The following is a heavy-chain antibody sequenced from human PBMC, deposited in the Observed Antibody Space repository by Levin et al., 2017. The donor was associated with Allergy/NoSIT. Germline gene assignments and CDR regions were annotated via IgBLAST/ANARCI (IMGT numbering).Heavy chain of an antibody. J-gene: IGHJ4*02. CDR2: INPNSGGT. Sequence: ASVKVSCKASGYTFTGYYMHWVRQAPGQGLEWMGWINPNSGGTNYAQKFQGRVTMTRDTSISTAYMELSRLRSDDTAVYYCARDQAGSGVEFDYWGQGTLVTVSS. CDR3: ARDQAGSGVEFDY. CDR1: GYTFTGYY. D-gene: IGHD3-10*01. V-gene: IGHV1-2*02.